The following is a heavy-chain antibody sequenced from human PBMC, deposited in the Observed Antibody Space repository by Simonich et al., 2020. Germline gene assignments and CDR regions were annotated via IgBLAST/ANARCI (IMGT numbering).Heavy chain of an antibody. CDR2: IKQEGSEK. CDR1: GFTFSSYW. D-gene: IGHD6-6*01. J-gene: IGHJ3*02. V-gene: IGHV3-7*01. Sequence: EVQLVESGGGLVQPGGSLRLSCAASGFTFSSYWMSLVRQAPGEGLEWVVNIKQEGSEKYYVDSVKGRFTISRDNAKNSLYLQMNSLRAEDTAVYYCAREGIAARDAFDIWGQGTMVTVSS. CDR3: AREGIAARDAFDI.